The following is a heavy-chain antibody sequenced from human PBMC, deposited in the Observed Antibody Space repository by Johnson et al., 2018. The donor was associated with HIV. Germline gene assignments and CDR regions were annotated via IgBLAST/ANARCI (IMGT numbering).Heavy chain of an antibody. CDR1: GFTFSTYW. CDR2: IYSGGST. CDR3: ARGNSVAARIGAFDI. V-gene: IGHV3-66*01. J-gene: IGHJ3*02. Sequence: VQLVESGGGVVQPGGSLRVSCAASGFTFSTYWMSWVRQAPGKGLEWVSVIYSGGSTYYADSVKGRFTISRDTSKNTLYFQMNGLRAEDTAVYYCARGNSVAARIGAFDIWGQGTMVTVSS. D-gene: IGHD6-6*01.